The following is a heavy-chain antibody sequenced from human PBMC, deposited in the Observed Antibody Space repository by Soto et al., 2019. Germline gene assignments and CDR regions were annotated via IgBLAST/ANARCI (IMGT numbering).Heavy chain of an antibody. Sequence: EASVKVSCKASGYTFTNYGITWVRQAPGQGLEWMGGMGAYNGDTHYTEKLQGRVSMTRNTAMGTAYMELSSLRSEDTAVYYCARGDRDCSSPSCYAYWGQGTLVTVSS. J-gene: IGHJ1*01. V-gene: IGHV1-18*01. CDR2: MGAYNGDT. CDR3: ARGDRDCSSPSCYAY. D-gene: IGHD2-2*01. CDR1: GYTFTNYG.